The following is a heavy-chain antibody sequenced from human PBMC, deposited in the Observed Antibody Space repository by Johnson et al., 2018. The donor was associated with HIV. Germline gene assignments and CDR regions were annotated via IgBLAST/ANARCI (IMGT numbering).Heavy chain of an antibody. V-gene: IGHV3-13*01. CDR1: GFTFSSYD. CDR3: ARAYMSSGSYYDAFDI. J-gene: IGHJ3*02. Sequence: VQLVESGGGVVQPGRSLRLSCAASGFTFSSYDMHWVRQATGKGLEWVSAIGTAGITYYADSVEGRFTISRDNSRNTLYLQMNSLRTEDTALYYCARAYMSSGSYYDAFDIWGQGTMVIVSS. CDR2: IGTAGIT. D-gene: IGHD1-26*01.